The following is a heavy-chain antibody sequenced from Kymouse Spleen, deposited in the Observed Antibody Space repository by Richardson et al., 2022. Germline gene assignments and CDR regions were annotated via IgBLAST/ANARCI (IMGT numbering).Heavy chain of an antibody. V-gene: IGHV3-33*01. CDR3: ARDQGSNYYYYYYGMDV. CDR2: IWYDGSNK. CDR1: GFTFSSYG. Sequence: QVQLVESGGGVVQPGRSLRLSCAASGFTFSSYGMHWVRQAPGKGLEWVAVIWYDGSNKYYADSVKGRFTISRDNSKNTLYLQMNSLRAEDTAVYYCARDQGSNYYYYYYGMDVWGQGTTVTVSS. J-gene: IGHJ6*02. D-gene: IGHD4-11,IGHD4-11*01.